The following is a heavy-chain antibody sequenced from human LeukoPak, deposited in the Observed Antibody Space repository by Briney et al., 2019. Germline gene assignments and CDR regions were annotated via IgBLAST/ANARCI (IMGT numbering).Heavy chain of an antibody. D-gene: IGHD5-24*01. CDR2: IYYSGST. V-gene: IGHV4-39*07. Sequence: PSETLSLTCTVSGGSISSSSYYWGWIRQPPGKGLEWIGSIYYSGSTYYNPSLKSRVTISVDTSKNQFSLKLSSVTAADTAVYSCARVGEMATILSDAFDIWGQGTMVTVSS. J-gene: IGHJ3*02. CDR1: GGSISSSSYY. CDR3: ARVGEMATILSDAFDI.